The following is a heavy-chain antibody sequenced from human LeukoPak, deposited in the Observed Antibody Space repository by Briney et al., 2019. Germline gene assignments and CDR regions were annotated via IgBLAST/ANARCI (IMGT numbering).Heavy chain of an antibody. D-gene: IGHD4-11*01. CDR1: GFTFSSYA. CDR3: AKAEEYYRDYYYYMDV. Sequence: PGGSLRLSRAASGFTFSSYAMSWVRQAPGKGLEWVSAISGSGGSTYYADSVKGRFTISRDNSKNTLYLQMNSLRAEDTAVYYCAKAEEYYRDYYYYMDVWGKGTTVTVSS. J-gene: IGHJ6*03. CDR2: ISGSGGST. V-gene: IGHV3-23*01.